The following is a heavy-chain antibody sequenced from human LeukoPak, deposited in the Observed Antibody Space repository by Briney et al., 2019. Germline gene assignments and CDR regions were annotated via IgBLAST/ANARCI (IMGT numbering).Heavy chain of an antibody. D-gene: IGHD5-18*01. CDR1: GFTFSSYA. J-gene: IGHJ4*02. V-gene: IGHV3-23*01. Sequence: PGRSLRLSCAASGFTFSSYAMSWVRQAPGKGLEWVSGVSASGGSTYYADSVKGRFTISRDNSKNTLYLQMNSLRAEDTAVFYCAKARAYSYASDYWGQGTLVTVSS. CDR2: VSASGGST. CDR3: AKARAYSYASDY.